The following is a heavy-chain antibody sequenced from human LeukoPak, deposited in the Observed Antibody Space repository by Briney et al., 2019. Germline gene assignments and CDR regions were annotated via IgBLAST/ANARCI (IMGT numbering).Heavy chain of an antibody. V-gene: IGHV4-31*03. J-gene: IGHJ4*02. CDR1: GGSISSGGYY. D-gene: IGHD6-13*01. CDR3: ARLGINLIAAATIPYFDY. CDR2: IYYSGST. Sequence: SETLSFTCTVSGGSISSGGYYWSWIRQHPGKGLEWIGYIYYSGSTYYNPSLKSRVTISVDTSKNQFSLKLSSVTAADTAVYYCARLGINLIAAATIPYFDYWGQGTLVTVSS.